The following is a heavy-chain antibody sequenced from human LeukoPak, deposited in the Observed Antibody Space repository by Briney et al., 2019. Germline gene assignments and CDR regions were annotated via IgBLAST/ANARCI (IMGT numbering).Heavy chain of an antibody. D-gene: IGHD3-22*01. CDR1: GITLSNYG. Sequence: PGGSLRLSCAVSGITLSNYGMSWVRQAPGRGVEWVAGISDSAGRTKYADSVKGRFTISRDNPKNTLYLQMNSLRAEDTAVYFCAKRGVVIRVILVGFHKEAYYFDSWGQGALVTVSS. J-gene: IGHJ4*02. CDR2: ISDSAGRT. V-gene: IGHV3-23*01. CDR3: AKRGVVIRVILVGFHKEAYYFDS.